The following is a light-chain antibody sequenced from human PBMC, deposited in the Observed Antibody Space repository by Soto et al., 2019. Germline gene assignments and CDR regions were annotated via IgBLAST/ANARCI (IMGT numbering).Light chain of an antibody. CDR1: QSITSRY. CDR2: GAS. CDR3: QQYNNWPLT. Sequence: EIVLTQSPGTLSFSPGERAALSCRGSQSITSRYLAWYQQKPGQAPRLLTYGASTRATGIPDRFSGSGSGTVFTLTISSLQSEDFAVYYCQQYNNWPLTFGGGTKVDI. V-gene: IGKV3D-15*01. J-gene: IGKJ4*01.